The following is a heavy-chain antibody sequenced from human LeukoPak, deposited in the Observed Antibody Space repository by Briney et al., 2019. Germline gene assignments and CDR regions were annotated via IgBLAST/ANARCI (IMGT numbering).Heavy chain of an antibody. J-gene: IGHJ3*02. V-gene: IGHV4-59*01. D-gene: IGHD2-15*01. CDR2: IYYSGST. CDR1: GGSISTYY. CDR3: ARDGGVGVVVVAATPTFDI. Sequence: SETLSLTCTVSGGSISTYYWSWIRQPPGKGLEWIGYIYYSGSTNYNPSLRSRVTISVDTSKNQFSLKLSSVTAADTAVYYCARDGGVGVVVVAATPTFDIWDQGTMVTVSS.